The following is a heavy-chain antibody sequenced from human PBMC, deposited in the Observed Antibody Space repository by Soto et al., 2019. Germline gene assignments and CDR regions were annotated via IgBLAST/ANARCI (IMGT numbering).Heavy chain of an antibody. J-gene: IGHJ4*02. V-gene: IGHV4-39*01. D-gene: IGHD3-22*01. Sequence: QMQLQESGPGLVKPSETLSLTCTVSGGSISSSSYYWGWIRQPPGQGLEWLGTIYSLGNTYSNPSPKSRVTIAVDKSKSQLFLKLSSVTAPDTAVYYCARQIYDSSGYYYAYWGQGTLVTVSS. CDR3: ARQIYDSSGYYYAY. CDR2: IYSLGNT. CDR1: GGSISSSSYY.